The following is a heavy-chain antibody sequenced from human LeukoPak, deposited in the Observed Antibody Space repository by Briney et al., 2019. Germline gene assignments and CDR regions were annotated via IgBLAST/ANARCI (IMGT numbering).Heavy chain of an antibody. V-gene: IGHV1-24*01. CDR2: FDPEDGET. Sequence: GASVKASCKASGYTFTGYYMHWVRQAPGKGLEWMGGFDPEDGETIYAQKFQGRVTMTEDTSTDTAYMELSGLRSEDTAVYYCATSMVRGVLRLDWYFDLWGRGTLVTVSS. CDR3: ATSMVRGVLRLDWYFDL. D-gene: IGHD3-10*01. CDR1: GYTFTGYY. J-gene: IGHJ2*01.